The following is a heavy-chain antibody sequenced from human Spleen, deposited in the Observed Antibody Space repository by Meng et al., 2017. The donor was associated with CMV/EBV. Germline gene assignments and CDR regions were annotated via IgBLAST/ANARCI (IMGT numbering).Heavy chain of an antibody. D-gene: IGHD1-1*01. Sequence: EGQLVESGGGVVQPGGSLKLSCAASGFTFSGSAMHWVRQASGKGLEWVGRIRSKSNNYATAYAESVEGRFTISRDDSKNMAYLQMNSLKTGDTAVYYCTTKENWGQGTLVTVSS. CDR3: TTKEN. J-gene: IGHJ4*02. CDR2: IRSKSNNYAT. CDR1: GFTFSGSA. V-gene: IGHV3-73*02.